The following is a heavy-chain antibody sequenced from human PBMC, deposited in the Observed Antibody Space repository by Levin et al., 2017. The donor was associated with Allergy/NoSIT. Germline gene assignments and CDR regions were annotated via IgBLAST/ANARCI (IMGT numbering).Heavy chain of an antibody. J-gene: IGHJ4*02. D-gene: IGHD6-19*01. CDR3: ARLGGSGWSRDY. Sequence: GGSLRLSCAASGFTFSSYWMSWVRQAPGKGLEWVADIKQDGSEKHYVDSVKGRFTISRDNAKNSLYLQMNSLRGDDTAVYYCARLGGSGWSRDYWGQGTLVTVSS. V-gene: IGHV3-7*04. CDR2: IKQDGSEK. CDR1: GFTFSSYW.